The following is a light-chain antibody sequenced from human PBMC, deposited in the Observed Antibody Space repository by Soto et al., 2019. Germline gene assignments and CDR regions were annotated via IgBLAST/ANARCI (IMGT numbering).Light chain of an antibody. CDR1: QSVSGMY. V-gene: IGKV3-20*01. CDR3: QQYDNSPFT. Sequence: EYVLAQSPGTLSLSPGESATLSCRASQSVSGMYLAWYQQKPGQAPRLLIYGTSNRATGIPDRFSGSGSGTDFTLTIRRVEPEDFAMYFCQQYDNSPFTFGPGTKVDI. CDR2: GTS. J-gene: IGKJ3*01.